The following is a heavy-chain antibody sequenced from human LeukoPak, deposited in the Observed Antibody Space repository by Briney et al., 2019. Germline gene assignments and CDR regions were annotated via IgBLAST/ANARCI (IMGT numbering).Heavy chain of an antibody. Sequence: PGGSLTLSCAASGFTFSSYAMSWLRQAPGKGLEWVSDISGSGGSTYYADSVKGRFTISRDNSKNTLYLQMNSLTAEDTAVYYCAKEVNYGRVDYWGQGTLVTVSS. CDR1: GFTFSSYA. CDR2: ISGSGGST. V-gene: IGHV3-23*01. CDR3: AKEVNYGRVDY. D-gene: IGHD3-10*01. J-gene: IGHJ4*02.